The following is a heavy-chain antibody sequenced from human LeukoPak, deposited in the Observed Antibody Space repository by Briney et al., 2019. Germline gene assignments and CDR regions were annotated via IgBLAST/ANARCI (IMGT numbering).Heavy chain of an antibody. CDR3: ARGFVPYGSGPQVGAFDI. Sequence: SETLSLTCTVSNYSINTGYYWGWIRQPPGKGLEWIGSIYHSGKTYYNPSLKSRVTISLDTSKDQFSLKLSSVTAADTAVYYCARGFVPYGSGPQVGAFDIWGQGTMVTVFS. J-gene: IGHJ3*02. CDR2: IYHSGKT. D-gene: IGHD6-19*01. CDR1: NYSINTGYY. V-gene: IGHV4-38-2*02.